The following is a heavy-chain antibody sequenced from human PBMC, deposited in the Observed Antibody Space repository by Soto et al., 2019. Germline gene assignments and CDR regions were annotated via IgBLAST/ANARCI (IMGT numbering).Heavy chain of an antibody. D-gene: IGHD3-3*01. Sequence: ASVKVSCKASGYTLTGYYMHWVRQAPGQGLEWMGWINPNSGGTNYAQKFQGWVTMTRDTSISTAYMELSRLRSDDTAVYYCARVHYDFWLDYWGQGTLVTVSS. J-gene: IGHJ4*02. CDR1: GYTLTGYY. CDR3: ARVHYDFWLDY. CDR2: INPNSGGT. V-gene: IGHV1-2*04.